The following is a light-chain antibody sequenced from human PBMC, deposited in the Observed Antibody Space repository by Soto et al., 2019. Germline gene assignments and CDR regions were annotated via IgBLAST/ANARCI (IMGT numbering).Light chain of an antibody. CDR3: QQRGTSIT. CDR1: QTVNTY. V-gene: IGKV3-11*01. J-gene: IGKJ5*01. Sequence: IVLTQSPATLSLWPGEKAVLSCRARQTVNTYLSWYQQRPGQAPRLLIYDASKRVPGIPARFSGSGSGTDFTLTISSLEPDDFALYYCQQRGTSITFGQGTRLEIE. CDR2: DAS.